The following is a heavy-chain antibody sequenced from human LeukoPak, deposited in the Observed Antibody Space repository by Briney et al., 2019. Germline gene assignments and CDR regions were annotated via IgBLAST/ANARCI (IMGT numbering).Heavy chain of an antibody. J-gene: IGHJ4*02. Sequence: SETLSLTCAVYGGSFSGYYWSWIRQPPGKGLEWIGEINHSGSTNYNPSLKSRVTISVDTSKYQFSLKLSSVTAADTAVYYCARGPPPYYYDSSGYYSLFDYWGQGTLVTVSS. CDR3: ARGPPPYYYDSSGYYSLFDY. CDR1: GGSFSGYY. V-gene: IGHV4-34*01. CDR2: INHSGST. D-gene: IGHD3-22*01.